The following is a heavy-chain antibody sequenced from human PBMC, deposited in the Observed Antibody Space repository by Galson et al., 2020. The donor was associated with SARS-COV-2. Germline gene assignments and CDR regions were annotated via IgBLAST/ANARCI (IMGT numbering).Heavy chain of an antibody. V-gene: IGHV4-34*01. J-gene: IGHJ6*02. CDR3: ARGQASNSYYYGMDV. Sequence: SETLSLTCAVYGGSFSGYYWSWIRQPPGKGLEWIGEINHSGSTNYNPSLKSRVTISVDTSKNQFSLKLSSVTAADTAVYYCARGQASNSYYYGMDVWGQGTTVTVPS. CDR2: INHSGST. CDR1: GGSFSGYY. D-gene: IGHD2-21*01.